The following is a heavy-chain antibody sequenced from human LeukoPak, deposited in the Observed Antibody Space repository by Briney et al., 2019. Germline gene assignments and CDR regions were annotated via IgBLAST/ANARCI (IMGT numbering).Heavy chain of an antibody. V-gene: IGHV3-21*01. Sequence: PGGSLRLSCVASGFTFTSHGMNWVRQAPGKGLEWVSSITSTSSYIYYGDSAKGRFTTSRDNAKNSLFLQMHSLRAEDTAVYYCARVDNNGLYSEYFDHWGQGTLVTVSS. CDR1: GFTFTSHG. J-gene: IGHJ1*01. CDR2: ITSTSSYI. D-gene: IGHD6-19*01. CDR3: ARVDNNGLYSEYFDH.